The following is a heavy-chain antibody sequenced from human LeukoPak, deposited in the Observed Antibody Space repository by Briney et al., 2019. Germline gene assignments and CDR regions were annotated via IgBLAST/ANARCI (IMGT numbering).Heavy chain of an antibody. D-gene: IGHD4-11*01. J-gene: IGHJ4*02. CDR3: ARNQY. Sequence: GGSLRLSCTASGFTFSNSWMSWVRQAPGKGLEWVANIRQDGSEKYYVDSVKGRFTISRDNAKSSLFLQMNSLRAEDTAVYYCARNQYWGQGTLVTVSS. CDR2: IRQDGSEK. CDR1: GFTFSNSW. V-gene: IGHV3-7*01.